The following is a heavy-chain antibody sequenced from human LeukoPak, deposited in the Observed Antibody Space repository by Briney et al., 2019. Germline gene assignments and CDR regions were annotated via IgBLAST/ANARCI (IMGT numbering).Heavy chain of an antibody. Sequence: GGSLRLSCAASGFTFSSHGRYWFRQAPGKGREGVALIWYDGSKKNYADSVKGRFTISRDNSKNTLYLLMNSLRAEDTAVYYCARDISRGSLDYWGQGTLVTVSS. CDR2: IWYDGSKK. CDR1: GFTFSSHG. D-gene: IGHD2-15*01. V-gene: IGHV3-33*01. CDR3: ARDISRGSLDY. J-gene: IGHJ4*02.